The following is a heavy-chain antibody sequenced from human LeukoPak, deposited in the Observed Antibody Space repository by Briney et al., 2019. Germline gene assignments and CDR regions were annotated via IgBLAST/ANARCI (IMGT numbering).Heavy chain of an antibody. V-gene: IGHV4-30-4*08. Sequence: SQTLSLTCTVSGGSISSGDYYWSWIRQPPGKGLEWIGYIYYSGSTYYNPSLKSRVTISVDTSKNLFSLKLSSVTAADTAVYYCAREVSGVVVPAANYYYYMDVWGKGTTVTVSS. CDR2: IYYSGST. CDR3: AREVSGVVVPAANYYYYMDV. J-gene: IGHJ6*03. CDR1: GGSISSGDYY. D-gene: IGHD2-2*01.